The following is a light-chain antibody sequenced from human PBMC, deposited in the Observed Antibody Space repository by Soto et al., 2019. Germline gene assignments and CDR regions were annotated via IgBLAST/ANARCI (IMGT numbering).Light chain of an antibody. CDR1: QNIRTY. CDR3: QQTYSALNS. CDR2: TAS. V-gene: IGKV1-39*01. Sequence: DIQVTQSPSSLSASVGDRVTITCRASQNIRTYLNWYQQRPGKPPKLLIHTASTLQSGVPSRFSGGGSGTDFTLTISSLQPEDFATYYCQQTYSALNSFGQGTKLEIK. J-gene: IGKJ2*03.